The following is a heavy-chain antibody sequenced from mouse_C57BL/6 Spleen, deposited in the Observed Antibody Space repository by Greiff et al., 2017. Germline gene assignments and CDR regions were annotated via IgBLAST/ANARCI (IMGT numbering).Heavy chain of an antibody. D-gene: IGHD2-12*01. J-gene: IGHJ1*03. CDR2: IDPSDSEH. Sequence: QVQLQQPGAELVRPGSSVKLSCKASGYTFTSYWMHWVKQRPIQGLEWIGNIDPSDSEHHYNQKFKDKATLTVDKSSSTAYMQLSSLTSEDSAVYYCARGDDRYFDVWGTGTTVTVSS. V-gene: IGHV1-52*01. CDR3: ARGDDRYFDV. CDR1: GYTFTSYW.